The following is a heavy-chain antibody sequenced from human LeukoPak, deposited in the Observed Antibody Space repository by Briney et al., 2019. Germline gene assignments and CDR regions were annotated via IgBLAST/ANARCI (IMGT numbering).Heavy chain of an antibody. J-gene: IGHJ6*03. Sequence: SETLSLTCTVSGGSISSSSYYWGWIRQPPGKGLEWIGSIHYSGSTNHNPSLKSRVTISVDTSKNQFSLKLSSVTAADTAVYYCARGYCSGGSCYSYYYYNYMDVWGKGTTVTVSS. CDR3: ARGYCSGGSCYSYYYYNYMDV. CDR2: IHYSGST. CDR1: GGSISSSSYY. V-gene: IGHV4-39*07. D-gene: IGHD2-15*01.